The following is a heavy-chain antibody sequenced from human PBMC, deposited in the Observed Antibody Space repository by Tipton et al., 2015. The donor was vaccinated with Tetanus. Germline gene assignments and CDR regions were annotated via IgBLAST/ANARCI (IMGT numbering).Heavy chain of an antibody. D-gene: IGHD3-10*01. V-gene: IGHV3-74*01. J-gene: IGHJ3*02. CDR3: ARELAYDGSGQDACDI. CDR1: GFTFRNYW. CDR2: INAEASET. Sequence: SLRLSCAASGFTFRNYWMHWVRQAPGKGLVWVSRINAEASETGYADSVKGRLSISRDNTKNMLYLQITSLRAEDTAVYYCARELAYDGSGQDACDIWGRATMVTVS.